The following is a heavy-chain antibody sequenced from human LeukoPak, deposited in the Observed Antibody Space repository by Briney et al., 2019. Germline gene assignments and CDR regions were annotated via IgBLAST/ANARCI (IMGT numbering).Heavy chain of an antibody. CDR3: AKDVTTVGRGY. CDR2: ISAGGGTT. V-gene: IGHV3-23*01. J-gene: IGHJ4*02. Sequence: GGSLRLSCAASGFTFSAYAMNWVRQAPGEGLEWVSYISAGGGTTYYADSVKGRFTISRDNSNNTLYLQMSSLRADDTALYYCAKDVTTVGRGYWGQGTLVTVSS. CDR1: GFTFSAYA. D-gene: IGHD4-11*01.